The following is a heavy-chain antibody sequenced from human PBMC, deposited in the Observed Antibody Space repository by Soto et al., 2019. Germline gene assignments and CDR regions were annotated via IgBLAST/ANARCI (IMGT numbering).Heavy chain of an antibody. J-gene: IGHJ5*02. Sequence: SETLSLTCTVSGGSISSGGYYWSWIRQHPGKGLEWIGYIYYSGSTYYNPSLKSRVTISVDTSKNQFSLKLSSVTAADTAVYYCARETIVVVPAATYNWFDPWGQGTLVTVSS. CDR3: ARETIVVVPAATYNWFDP. V-gene: IGHV4-31*03. CDR2: IYYSGST. D-gene: IGHD2-2*01. CDR1: GGSISSGGYY.